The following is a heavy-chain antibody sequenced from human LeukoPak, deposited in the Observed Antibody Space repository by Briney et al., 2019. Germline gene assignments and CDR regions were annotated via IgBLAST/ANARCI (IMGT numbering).Heavy chain of an antibody. CDR3: AIRIAAAGPFDY. Sequence: GESLKISCKGSGYSFTSYWISWVRQMPGKGLEWMGRIDPSDSYTNYSPSFQGHVTISADKPISTAYLQWSSLKASDTAMYYCAIRIAAAGPFDYWGQGTLVTVSS. CDR2: IDPSDSYT. CDR1: GYSFTSYW. J-gene: IGHJ4*02. V-gene: IGHV5-10-1*01. D-gene: IGHD6-13*01.